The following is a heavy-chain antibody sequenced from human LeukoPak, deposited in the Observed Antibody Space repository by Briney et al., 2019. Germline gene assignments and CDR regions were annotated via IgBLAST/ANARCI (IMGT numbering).Heavy chain of an antibody. D-gene: IGHD6-6*01. Sequence: GASVKVSCKASGYTFTNFGISWVRQAPGQGLEWMGWINPYNDYTNYAQKFQGRVTMTTNTSTRTAYMELRSLRSDDTAMYYCARRRPGGSSPGLFDYWGQGTLVIVSS. CDR2: INPYNDYT. V-gene: IGHV1-18*01. J-gene: IGHJ4*02. CDR1: GYTFTNFG. CDR3: ARRRPGGSSPGLFDY.